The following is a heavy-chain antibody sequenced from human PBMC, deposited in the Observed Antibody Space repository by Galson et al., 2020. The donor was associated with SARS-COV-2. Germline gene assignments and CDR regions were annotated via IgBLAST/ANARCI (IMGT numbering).Heavy chain of an antibody. J-gene: IGHJ4*02. Sequence: GRSLRLACAVYAFTFSKYVMHWVRHAPGKGPEWVAVISSVGSHSFYADSLKGRFTICTDKSKGTLYLQMNSLRAEDTAVYYCAGGGEWELPYYLDDWGQGTLVSVSS. V-gene: IGHV3-30*04. D-gene: IGHD1-26*01. CDR1: AFTFSKYV. CDR2: ISSVGSHS. CDR3: AGGGEWELPYYLDD.